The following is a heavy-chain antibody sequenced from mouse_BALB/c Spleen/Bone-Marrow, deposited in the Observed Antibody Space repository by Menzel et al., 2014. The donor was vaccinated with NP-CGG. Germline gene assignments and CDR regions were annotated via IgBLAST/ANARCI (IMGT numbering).Heavy chain of an antibody. CDR1: GFTFSNYG. CDR2: ISGGGSYT. D-gene: IGHD2-4*01. CDR3: ARHAYYDQTEVSFIY. Sequence: EVKLVESGGGLVKSGGSLKLSCAASGFTFSNYGVSWVRQTPEKRLEWVATISGGGSYTFYSDSVKGRFTISRDNAKNNLYLQLSSLRSEDTAVYYCARHAYYDQTEVSFIYWGQGTLVTVSA. J-gene: IGHJ3*01. V-gene: IGHV5-9-2*01.